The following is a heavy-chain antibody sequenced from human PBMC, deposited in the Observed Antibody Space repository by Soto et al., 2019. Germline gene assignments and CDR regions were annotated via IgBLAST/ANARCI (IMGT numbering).Heavy chain of an antibody. Sequence: PGGSLRLSCAASGFTFSRYCMHWVRQAPGKGLVWVSRINSDGSSTSYADSVKGRFTISRDNAKNTLYLQMNSLRDEDTAVYYCARDGYSSGSVDYWGQGTLVTVSS. CDR2: INSDGSST. D-gene: IGHD6-19*01. V-gene: IGHV3-74*01. CDR3: ARDGYSSGSVDY. J-gene: IGHJ4*02. CDR1: GFTFSRYC.